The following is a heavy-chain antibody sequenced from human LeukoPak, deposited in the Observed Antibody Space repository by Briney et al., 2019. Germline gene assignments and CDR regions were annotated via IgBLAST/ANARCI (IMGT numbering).Heavy chain of an antibody. V-gene: IGHV4-4*07. CDR2: IYTSGST. Sequence: SETLSLTCTVSGGSIASYYWSWIRQPAGKGLEWIGRIYTSGSTNYNPSLKSRVTISVDTSKNQFSLKLSSVTAADTAVYYCARENFRYGPPSFDYWGQGTLVTVSS. CDR1: GGSIASYY. CDR3: ARENFRYGPPSFDY. J-gene: IGHJ4*02. D-gene: IGHD2/OR15-2a*01.